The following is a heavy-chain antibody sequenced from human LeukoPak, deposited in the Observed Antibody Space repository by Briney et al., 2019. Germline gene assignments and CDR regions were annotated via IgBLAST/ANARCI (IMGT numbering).Heavy chain of an antibody. CDR2: ITGSGGNT. Sequence: GGSLRLSCVASGFTFSNYAMSWVRQAPGKGLEWVSAITGSGGNTYYADSVKGRFTISRDNSKNTVFLQMNSLRAEDTAVYYCAKWGDYDVLTGYYVSDYWGQGTLVTVSS. V-gene: IGHV3-23*01. CDR3: AKWGDYDVLTGYYVSDY. J-gene: IGHJ4*02. CDR1: GFTFSNYA. D-gene: IGHD3-9*01.